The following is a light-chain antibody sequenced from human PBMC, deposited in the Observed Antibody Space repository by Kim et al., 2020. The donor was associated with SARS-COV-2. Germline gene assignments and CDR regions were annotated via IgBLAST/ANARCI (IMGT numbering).Light chain of an antibody. V-gene: IGLV2-14*03. CDR3: SSYSDGSTTWV. CDR2: DVS. Sequence: QSALTQPASVSGSPGQSITISCTGTSSDVGGYNYVSWYQQHPGKVPKLIIYDVSKRPSGVSDRFSGSKSGNTASLTISGLQTEDETDYYCSSYSDGSTTWVFGGGTQLTVL. J-gene: IGLJ3*02. CDR1: SSDVGGYNY.